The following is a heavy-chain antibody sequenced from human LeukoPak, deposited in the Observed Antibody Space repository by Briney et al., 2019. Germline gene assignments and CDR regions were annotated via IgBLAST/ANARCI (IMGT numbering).Heavy chain of an antibody. CDR2: IYYSGST. CDR1: GGSISSYY. Sequence: NPSGTLSLTCTVSGGSISSYYWSWIRQPPGKGLEWIGYIYYSGSTNYNPSLKSRVTISVDTSKNQFSLKLSSVTAADTAVYYCARDRGPLGYFDYWGQGTLVTVSS. V-gene: IGHV4-59*01. CDR3: ARDRGPLGYFDY. J-gene: IGHJ4*02.